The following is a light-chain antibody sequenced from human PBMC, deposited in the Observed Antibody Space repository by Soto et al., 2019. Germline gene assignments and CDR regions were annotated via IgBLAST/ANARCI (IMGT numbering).Light chain of an antibody. Sequence: QSVLTQPPSVSGAPGQRVTISCTGSSSNIGAGHDVHWYQQLPGTAPKLLIYDNDNRPSGVPDRFSGSKSGTSASLAITGLQAEDEADYYCQSYDSSPSGSEVFGIGTKVTVL. CDR2: DND. J-gene: IGLJ1*01. V-gene: IGLV1-40*01. CDR3: QSYDSSPSGSEV. CDR1: SSNIGAGHD.